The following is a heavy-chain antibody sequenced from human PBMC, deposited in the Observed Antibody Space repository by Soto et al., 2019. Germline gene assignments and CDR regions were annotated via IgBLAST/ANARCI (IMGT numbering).Heavy chain of an antibody. CDR2: IYYSGST. Sequence: LSLTTTVSFGPIIIQYWSLIRQAPGKWLEWIGYIYYSGSTTYNPPLQSRVTMSADTSKDQFSMKLKSVTAEVTQVYYGMRDGSSAYELWGPGILVTVSS. V-gene: IGHV4-59*11. J-gene: IGHJ4*01. D-gene: IGHD3-22*01. CDR3: MRDGSSAYEL. CDR1: FGPIIIQY.